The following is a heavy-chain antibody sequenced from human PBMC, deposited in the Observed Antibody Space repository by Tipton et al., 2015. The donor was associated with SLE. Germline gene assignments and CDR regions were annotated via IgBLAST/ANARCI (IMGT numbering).Heavy chain of an antibody. CDR1: GYTFTSYD. V-gene: IGHV1-18*01. CDR3: ASQGYCSSTSCPIGYFQH. J-gene: IGHJ1*01. D-gene: IGHD2-2*01. CDR2: ISAYNGNT. Sequence: QLVQSGAEVKKPGASVKVSCKASGYTFTSYDINWVRQAPGQGLEWMGWISAYNGNTNYAQKLQGRVTMTTDTSTSTAYMELRSLRSDDTAVYYCASQGYCSSTSCPIGYFQHWGQGTLVTVSS.